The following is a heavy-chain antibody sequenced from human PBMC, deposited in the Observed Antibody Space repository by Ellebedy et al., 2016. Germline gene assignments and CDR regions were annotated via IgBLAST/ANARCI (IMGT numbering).Heavy chain of an antibody. Sequence: GGSLRLSCKGSGYSFTSYWIGWVRQMPGKGLEWMGIIYPGDSDTRYSPSFQGQVTISADKSISTAYLQWSSLKASDTAMYYCARSHPNHHLYWYFDLWGRGTLVTVSS. V-gene: IGHV5-51*01. CDR2: IYPGDSDT. J-gene: IGHJ2*01. CDR3: ARSHPNHHLYWYFDL. D-gene: IGHD1-14*01. CDR1: GYSFTSYW.